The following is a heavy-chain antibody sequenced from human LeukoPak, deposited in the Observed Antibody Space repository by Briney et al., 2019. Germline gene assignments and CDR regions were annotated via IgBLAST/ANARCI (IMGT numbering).Heavy chain of an antibody. J-gene: IGHJ4*02. CDR1: GGSISSYY. Sequence: SETLSLTCTVSGGSISSYYWSWIRQPPGKGLEWIGYIYYSGSTNYNPSLKGRVTISVDTSKNQFSLKLSSVTAADTAVYYCARVKTQSLGTALGYFDYWGQGTLVTVSS. CDR3: ARVKTQSLGTALGYFDY. CDR2: IYYSGST. D-gene: IGHD6-13*01. V-gene: IGHV4-59*01.